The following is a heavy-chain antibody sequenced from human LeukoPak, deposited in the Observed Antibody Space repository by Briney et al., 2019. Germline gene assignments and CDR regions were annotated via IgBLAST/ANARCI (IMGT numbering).Heavy chain of an antibody. D-gene: IGHD3-3*01. CDR1: GFTFSSYA. CDR3: AKDKEWLPSYFDY. CDR2: ISSSGGST. J-gene: IGHJ4*02. V-gene: IGHV3-23*01. Sequence: GGSLRLSCAASGFTFSSYAMSWVRQAPGRGLEWVAAISSSGGSTDYADSVKGRFTISRDNSKNTVYLQMNSLRAEDTAVYFCAKDKEWLPSYFDYWGQGTLVTVSS.